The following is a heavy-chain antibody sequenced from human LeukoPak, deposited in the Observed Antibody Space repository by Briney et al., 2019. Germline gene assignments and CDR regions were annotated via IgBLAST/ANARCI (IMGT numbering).Heavy chain of an antibody. CDR3: ASILSRYYYDSSGYYRY. D-gene: IGHD3-22*01. CDR2: IIPIFGTA. CDR1: GGTFSSYA. Sequence: ASVKVSCKASGGTFSSYAISWVRQAPGQGLEWMGGIIPIFGTANYAQKFQGRVTITTDESTSTAYMELSSLRYEDTAVYYCASILSRYYYDSSGYYRYWGQGTLVTVSS. V-gene: IGHV1-69*05. J-gene: IGHJ4*02.